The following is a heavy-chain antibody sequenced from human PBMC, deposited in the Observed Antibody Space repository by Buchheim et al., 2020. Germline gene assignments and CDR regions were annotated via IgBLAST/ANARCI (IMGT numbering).Heavy chain of an antibody. V-gene: IGHV3-30*04. Sequence: QVQLVESGGGVVQPGRSLRLSCAASGFTFSSYAMHWVRQAPGKGLEWVAVISYDGSNKYYADSVKGRFTISRDNSKNTLYLQMNSLRAEDTAVYYCARDGGGYGDCSAGYWGQGTL. CDR2: ISYDGSNK. J-gene: IGHJ4*02. D-gene: IGHD4-17*01. CDR3: ARDGGGYGDCSAGY. CDR1: GFTFSSYA.